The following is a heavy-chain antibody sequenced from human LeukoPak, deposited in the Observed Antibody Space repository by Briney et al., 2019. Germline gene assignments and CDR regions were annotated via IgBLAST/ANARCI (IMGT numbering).Heavy chain of an antibody. Sequence: GGSLRLSCAASGFTFRSSAMSWVRQAPGKGPEWVSAISGSGDSTYYADSVKGRFTISRDNSKNTLYLQMNSLRAEDTAVYYCAKGPYSSSPSWFDPWGQGTLVTVSS. CDR2: ISGSGDST. D-gene: IGHD6-13*01. V-gene: IGHV3-23*01. CDR1: GFTFRSSA. CDR3: AKGPYSSSPSWFDP. J-gene: IGHJ5*02.